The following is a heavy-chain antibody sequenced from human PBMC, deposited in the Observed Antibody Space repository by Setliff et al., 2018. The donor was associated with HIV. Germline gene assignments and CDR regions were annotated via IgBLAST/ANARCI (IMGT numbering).Heavy chain of an antibody. Sequence: SETLSLTCAVSGYSISSGYYWGWIRQPPGKGLEWIGGIYHSGSTYNNPSLKSRVTISVDTSKNQLSLKLTSVTAADTAVYYCARTLRAAAMGYFDYWGQGTLVTVSS. D-gene: IGHD5-18*01. CDR3: ARTLRAAAMGYFDY. V-gene: IGHV4-38-2*01. CDR2: IYHSGST. J-gene: IGHJ4*02. CDR1: GYSISSGYY.